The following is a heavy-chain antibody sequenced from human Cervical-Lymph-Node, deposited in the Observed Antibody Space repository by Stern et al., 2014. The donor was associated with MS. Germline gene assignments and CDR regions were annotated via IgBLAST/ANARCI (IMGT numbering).Heavy chain of an antibody. V-gene: IGHV5-51*01. CDR1: GYSFTANW. CDR2: YYPGDSDP. CDR3: ARDYGDYAFDY. Sequence: VQLVQSGAEVKKPGESLKISCKGSGYSFTANWIAWVRQMPGKGLEWIGIYYPGDSDPRYSPSFQGQVTISADKSISTAYLQWSSLKASDTAMYYCARDYGDYAFDYWGQGTLVTVSS. J-gene: IGHJ4*02. D-gene: IGHD4-17*01.